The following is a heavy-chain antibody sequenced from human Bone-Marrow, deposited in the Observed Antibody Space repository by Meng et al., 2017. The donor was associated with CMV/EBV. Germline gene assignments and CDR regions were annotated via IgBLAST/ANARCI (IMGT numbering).Heavy chain of an antibody. D-gene: IGHD2-2*01. V-gene: IGHV1-2*02. CDR2: INPNSGGT. Sequence: ASVKVSCKASGYTFTGYDMHWVRQAPGQGLEWMGWINPNSGGTNYAQKVQGRVTMTRDTSISTAYMELSRLRSDDTAVYYCARDRCSSTSCFGYYGMDVWGQGTTVTVSS. CDR1: GYTFTGYD. J-gene: IGHJ6*02. CDR3: ARDRCSSTSCFGYYGMDV.